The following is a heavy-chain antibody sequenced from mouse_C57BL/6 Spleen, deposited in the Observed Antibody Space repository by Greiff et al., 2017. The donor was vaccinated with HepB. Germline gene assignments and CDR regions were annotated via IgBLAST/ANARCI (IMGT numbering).Heavy chain of an antibody. J-gene: IGHJ2*01. V-gene: IGHV1-54*01. CDR3: ARTGMPYYFDY. CDR1: GYAFTNYL. CDR2: INPGSGGT. Sequence: VHLVESGAELVRPGTSVKVSCKASGYAFTNYLMEWVKQRPGQGLEWIGVINPGSGGTNYNEKFKGKATLTADKSSSTAYMQLSSLTSEDSAVYFCARTGMPYYFDYWGQGTTLTVSS. D-gene: IGHD4-1*01.